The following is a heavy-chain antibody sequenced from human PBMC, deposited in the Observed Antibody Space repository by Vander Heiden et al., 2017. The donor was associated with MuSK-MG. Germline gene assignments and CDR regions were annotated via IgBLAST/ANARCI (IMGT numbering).Heavy chain of an antibody. Sequence: QVQLVQSGAEVTKPASSVKISCKASGGPFSRHATSGVRQAHGLELEWVEGINPICGTGNYAQKFQGRVRNTASKSTSTAYMEASSLTSEDRDVYFCARDRSDFYSSSYGGSQFDYWGQGDLVTVSS. CDR3: ARDRSDFYSSSYGGSQFDY. CDR2: INPICGTG. J-gene: IGHJ4*02. D-gene: IGHD6-6*01. CDR1: GGPFSRHA. V-gene: IGHV1-69*06.